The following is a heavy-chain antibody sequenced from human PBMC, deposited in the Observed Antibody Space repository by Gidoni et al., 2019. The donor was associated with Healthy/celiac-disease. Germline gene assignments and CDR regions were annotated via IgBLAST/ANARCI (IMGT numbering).Heavy chain of an antibody. CDR3: AKDSGDCFDI. D-gene: IGHD2-21*01. V-gene: IGHV3-30*18. J-gene: IGHJ3*02. Sequence: QVQLVESGGGVVEPGRSLRLSCAASGFTFSSYGMHWGRQAQGKGLEWVAVISYDGSNKYYADSVKGRFTISRDNSKNTLYLQMNSLRAEDTAVYYCAKDSGDCFDIWGQGTMVTVSS. CDR1: GFTFSSYG. CDR2: ISYDGSNK.